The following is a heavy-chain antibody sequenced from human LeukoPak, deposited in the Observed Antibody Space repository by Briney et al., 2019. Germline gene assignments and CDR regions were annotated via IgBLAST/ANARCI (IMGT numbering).Heavy chain of an antibody. J-gene: IGHJ4*02. Sequence: GGSLRLSCAAAGFTFSSYAMSWVRQAPGKGLEWVSGISGSGGSTYHADSVKGRVTISRDNAKNTLYLHMNSLRGEDTAVYYCAAGLVMVTAFDYWGQGTRVTVSS. V-gene: IGHV3-23*01. CDR3: AAGLVMVTAFDY. D-gene: IGHD3-22*01. CDR1: GFTFSSYA. CDR2: ISGSGGST.